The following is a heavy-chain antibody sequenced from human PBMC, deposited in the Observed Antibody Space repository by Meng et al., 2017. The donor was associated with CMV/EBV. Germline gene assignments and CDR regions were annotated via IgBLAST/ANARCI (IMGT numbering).Heavy chain of an antibody. CDR2: ISWDSSNI. J-gene: IGHJ6*02. CDR1: GFRFDDYG. CDR3: VRAMGLGFYYYGMDV. Sequence: GGSLRLSCAASGFRFDDYGMHWVRLPPGKGLEWVSGISWDSSNIDYADSVKGRFTISRDNAKNSLYLQMNSLRLEDTASYFCVRAMGLGFYYYGMDVWGQGTTVTVSS. V-gene: IGHV3-9*01. D-gene: IGHD3-16*01.